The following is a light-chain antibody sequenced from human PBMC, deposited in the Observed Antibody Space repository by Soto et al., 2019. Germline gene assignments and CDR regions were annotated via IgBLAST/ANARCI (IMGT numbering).Light chain of an antibody. J-gene: IGKJ3*01. CDR2: AAS. CDR3: QQFNSWHTVT. Sequence: EILMTQSPATLSVSPGERATLSCRGSQSVGTNLAWYQQKPGQAPRLLIYAASTRAAGIPARFSGSGSGTEFTLSISSLQSEDFAVYYCQQFNSWHTVTFGPGTKVDIK. V-gene: IGKV3-15*01. CDR1: QSVGTN.